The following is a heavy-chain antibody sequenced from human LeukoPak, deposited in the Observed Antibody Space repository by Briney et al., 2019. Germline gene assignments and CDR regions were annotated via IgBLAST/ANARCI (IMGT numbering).Heavy chain of an antibody. V-gene: IGHV1-8*03. CDR3: ARGRDWLRWFDP. D-gene: IGHD3/OR15-3a*01. Sequence: ASVKVSCKASGYTFTSYKINWVRQVTGQGLEWMGWMNPYSGNTGYAQRFQGRVTITRNTSISTAYMELSSLTSQDTAVYYCARGRDWLRWFDPWGQGTLVTVSS. CDR1: GYTFTSYK. CDR2: MNPYSGNT. J-gene: IGHJ5*02.